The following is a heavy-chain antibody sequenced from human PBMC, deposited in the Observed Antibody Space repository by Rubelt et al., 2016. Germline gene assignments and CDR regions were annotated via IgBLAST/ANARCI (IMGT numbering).Heavy chain of an antibody. Sequence: QLQLQESGPGLVKPSETLSLTCTVSGGSISSSSYYWAWIRQPPGKGLEWIGGVYYSGRIYYNPSLKSRVTISVDTSKNQCSLKRGSVATADTAVYYCARASTLFGHLDYWGQGTLVTVSS. CDR1: GGSISSSSYY. V-gene: IGHV4-39*01. CDR3: ARASTLFGHLDY. J-gene: IGHJ4*02. CDR2: VYYSGRI. D-gene: IGHD3-10*02.